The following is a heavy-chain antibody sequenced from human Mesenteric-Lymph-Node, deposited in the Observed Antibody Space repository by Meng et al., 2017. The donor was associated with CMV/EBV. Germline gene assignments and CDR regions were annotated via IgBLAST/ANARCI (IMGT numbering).Heavy chain of an antibody. V-gene: IGHV3-19*01. D-gene: IGHD6-13*01. CDR1: GFTFSNSD. CDR2: VSWNGSRT. Sequence: GGSLRLSCAASGFTFSNSDMNWVRQAPGKGLEWVSGVSWNGSRTHYADSVKGRFIISRDNSRNFLYQQMNSLRPEDMAVYYCALAAHYYYYGMDVWGQGTTVTVSS. CDR3: ALAAHYYYYGMDV. J-gene: IGHJ6*02.